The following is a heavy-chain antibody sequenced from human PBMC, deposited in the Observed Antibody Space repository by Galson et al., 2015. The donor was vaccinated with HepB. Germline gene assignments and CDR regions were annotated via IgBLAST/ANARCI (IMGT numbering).Heavy chain of an antibody. D-gene: IGHD2-15*01. V-gene: IGHV1-2*06. CDR2: INPKSGVT. Sequence: SVKVSCKASGYIFIDVYVHWVRQAPGQGLEWMGRINPKSGVTDYAQTFQGKVTITRDTSINITYMEVSSLRSDDTAVYYCARDYYDCSGHPAEYSQHWCQGTLVTVSP. CDR1: GYIFIDVY. J-gene: IGHJ1*01. CDR3: ARDYYDCSGHPAEYSQH.